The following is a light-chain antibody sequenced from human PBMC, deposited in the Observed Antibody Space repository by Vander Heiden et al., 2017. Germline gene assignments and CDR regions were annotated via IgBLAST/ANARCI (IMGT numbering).Light chain of an antibody. J-gene: IGLJ3*02. CDR2: DDS. V-gene: IGLV3-21*02. CDR3: QVWDGSSYHWV. CDR1: NIGSKS. Sequence: SYVLTQPPSVAVAPGQTASIPCGGNNIGSKSVHWYQQRPGQAPVLVVFDDSDRPSGIPDRFSGSNSDNTAALTIRGVEAGDEADYYCQVWDGSSYHWVFGGGTKLTVL.